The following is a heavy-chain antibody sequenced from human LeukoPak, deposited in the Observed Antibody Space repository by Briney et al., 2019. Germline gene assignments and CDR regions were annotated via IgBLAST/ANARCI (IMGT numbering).Heavy chain of an antibody. J-gene: IGHJ4*02. Sequence: GGSLRLSCAASGFTFSSYSMTWVRQAPGKGLEWVSYISSSSSTIYYADSVKGRFTISRDNAKNSLYLQMNSLRAEDTAVYYCARKRIAIDYWGQGTLVTVSS. CDR1: GFTFSSYS. CDR2: ISSSSSTI. CDR3: ARKRIAIDY. V-gene: IGHV3-48*04. D-gene: IGHD6-13*01.